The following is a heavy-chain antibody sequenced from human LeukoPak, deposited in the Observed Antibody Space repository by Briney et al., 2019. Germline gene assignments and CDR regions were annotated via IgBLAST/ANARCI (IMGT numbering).Heavy chain of an antibody. J-gene: IGHJ5*01. D-gene: IGHD3-22*01. CDR1: GYTFTSYA. V-gene: IGHV1-3*01. CDR2: INAGSGNT. Sequence: ASVKVSCKASGYTFTSYAMHWVRQAPGQRLEWMGWINAGSGNTKYSQKFQGRVTITRDTSASTAYMELSSLRSEDTAVYYCARDRGFLTFDCWGQGTLVTVSS. CDR3: ARDRGFLTFDC.